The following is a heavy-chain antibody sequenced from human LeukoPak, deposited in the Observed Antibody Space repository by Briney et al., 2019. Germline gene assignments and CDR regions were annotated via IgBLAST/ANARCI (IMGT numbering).Heavy chain of an antibody. D-gene: IGHD6-13*01. CDR1: GYTFTSYG. J-gene: IGHJ6*03. CDR2: ISAYNGNT. Sequence: GASVKVSCKASGYTFTSYGISWVRQAPGQGLEWMGWISAYNGNTNYAQKLQGRVTMTTDTSTSTAYMELRSLRSDDTAVYYCARLSYSSSWSDPFGYYYYYMDVWGKGTTVTVSS. V-gene: IGHV1-18*01. CDR3: ARLSYSSSWSDPFGYYYYYMDV.